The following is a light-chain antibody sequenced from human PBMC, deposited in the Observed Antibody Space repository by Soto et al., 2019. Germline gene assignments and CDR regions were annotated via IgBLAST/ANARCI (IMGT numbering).Light chain of an antibody. CDR2: KAS. J-gene: IGKJ1*01. V-gene: IGKV1-5*03. CDR3: QQYNTYSRT. CDR1: QNIDNW. Sequence: DIQMTQSPSALSASVGDRITITCRASQNIDNWLAWYQQKPGKGPKLLIYKASTLEGGVPSRFSGSGFGTEFTLTISSLQPDDFATYYCQQYNTYSRTFGQGTKVEI.